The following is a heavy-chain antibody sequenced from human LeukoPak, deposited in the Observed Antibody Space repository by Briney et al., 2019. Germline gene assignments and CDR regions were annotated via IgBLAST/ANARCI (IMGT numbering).Heavy chain of an antibody. CDR1: GFTFSSYV. V-gene: IGHV3-23*01. Sequence: PGGSLRLSCAASGFTFSSYVMSWVRQAPGKGLEWVSGISGSGGSTNHADPVKGRFTISRDNSKNTLYLQMNSLRAEDTAEYYCAKVYSSGWYWVDYWGQGTLVTVSS. D-gene: IGHD6-19*01. CDR3: AKVYSSGWYWVDY. CDR2: ISGSGGST. J-gene: IGHJ4*02.